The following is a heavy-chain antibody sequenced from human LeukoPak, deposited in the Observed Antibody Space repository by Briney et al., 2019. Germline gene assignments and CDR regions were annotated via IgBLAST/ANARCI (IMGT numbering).Heavy chain of an antibody. CDR3: ARQVYYHNRPAYDY. J-gene: IGHJ4*02. V-gene: IGHV4-59*08. Sequence: SETLSLTCTVSDGSISGYHWSWIRQPPGKGLEWVGYIYYTGTTNYNPSLERRVTMSVDTSKNQFSLKLTSVTAADTAVYYCARQVYYHNRPAYDYWGQGTLVTDSS. CDR2: IYYTGTT. CDR1: DGSISGYH. D-gene: IGHD1-14*01.